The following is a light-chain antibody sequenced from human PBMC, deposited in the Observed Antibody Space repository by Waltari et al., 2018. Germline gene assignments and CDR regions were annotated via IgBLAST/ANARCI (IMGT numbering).Light chain of an antibody. CDR3: QQYDRSVL. CDR1: QSVRSDY. V-gene: IGKV3-20*01. J-gene: IGKJ1*01. CDR2: GAS. Sequence: ELVLTQSPGTLSLSPGERATLSGRASQSVRSDYLAWYQQKPGQAPRLLIYGASRRPTGIPDRFSGSGSGTDFTLTISRLEPEDVPVYYCQQYDRSVLFGQGTKVEIK.